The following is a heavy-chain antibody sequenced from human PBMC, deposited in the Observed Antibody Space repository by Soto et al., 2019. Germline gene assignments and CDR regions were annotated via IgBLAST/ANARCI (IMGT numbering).Heavy chain of an antibody. CDR2: INHSGST. J-gene: IGHJ6*02. CDR3: ARTLRSGPFYYYGMDV. V-gene: IGHV4-34*01. CDR1: GGSFSGYY. Sequence: QVQLQQWGAGLLKPSETLSLTCAVYGGSFSGYYWSWIRQPPGKGLEWIGEINHSGSTNYNPSLKSRVTISXVTXKXLFSLKLSSVTAADTAVYYCARTLRSGPFYYYGMDVWGQGTTVTVSS. D-gene: IGHD3-3*01.